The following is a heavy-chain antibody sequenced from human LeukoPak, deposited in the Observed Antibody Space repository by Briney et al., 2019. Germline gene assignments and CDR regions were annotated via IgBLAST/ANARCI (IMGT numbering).Heavy chain of an antibody. J-gene: IGHJ4*02. CDR2: ISFDGSNK. CDR3: AKDSGGRYYGFEDY. Sequence: GGSLRLSCAASGFTFSSYAMHWVRQAPGKGLEWVAFISFDGSNKYYADSVKGRFTISRDNSKNTLYVQMKSLRVEDTAVYFCAKDSGGRYYGFEDYWGQGTLVTVSS. CDR1: GFTFSSYA. V-gene: IGHV3-30*18. D-gene: IGHD1-26*01.